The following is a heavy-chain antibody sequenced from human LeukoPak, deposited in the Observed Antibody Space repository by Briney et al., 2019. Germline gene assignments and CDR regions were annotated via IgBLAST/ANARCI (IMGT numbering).Heavy chain of an antibody. J-gene: IGHJ1*01. CDR1: GYSFTGNY. CDR2: INPNSGDT. D-gene: IGHD3-22*01. Sequence: ASVKVSCKASGYSFTGNYMHWVRQAPGQGLEWMGWINPNSGDTNFAQKFQGRVTMTRGTSISTVYMELSRLRSDDTAVFYCARGYYDSSDFEYFQHWGQGTLVTVSS. V-gene: IGHV1-2*02. CDR3: ARGYYDSSDFEYFQH.